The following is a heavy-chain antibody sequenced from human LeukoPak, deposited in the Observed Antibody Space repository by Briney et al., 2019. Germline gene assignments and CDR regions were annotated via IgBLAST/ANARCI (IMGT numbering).Heavy chain of an antibody. J-gene: IGHJ4*02. D-gene: IGHD6-13*01. CDR2: IYYSGIT. CDR1: GGSISSYY. V-gene: IGHV4-59*01. CDR3: ARAASSWSFDY. Sequence: SETLSLTCTVSGGSISSYYWSWIRQPPGKGLEWIGYIYYSGITNYNPSLKGRVTISVDTSKNQFSLKLNSVTAADTAVYYCARAASSWSFDYWGQGTLVTVSS.